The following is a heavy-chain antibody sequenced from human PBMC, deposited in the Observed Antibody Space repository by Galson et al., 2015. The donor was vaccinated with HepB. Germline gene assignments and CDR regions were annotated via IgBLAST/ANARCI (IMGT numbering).Heavy chain of an antibody. J-gene: IGHJ4*02. V-gene: IGHV3-30*04. CDR2: ISYDGSNK. CDR3: ARDHYGSGSYYPGIY. CDR1: GFTFSSYA. D-gene: IGHD3-10*01. Sequence: SLRLSCAASGFTFSSYAMHWVRQAPGKGLEWVAVISYDGSNKYYADSVKGRFTISRDNSKNTLYLQMNSLRAEDTAVYYCARDHYGSGSYYPGIYWGQGTLVTVSS.